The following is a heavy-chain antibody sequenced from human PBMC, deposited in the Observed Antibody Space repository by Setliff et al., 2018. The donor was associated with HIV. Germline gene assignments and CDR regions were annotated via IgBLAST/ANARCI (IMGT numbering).Heavy chain of an antibody. V-gene: IGHV4-59*08. Sequence: PSETLSLTCTVSGGSISSHYWFWIRQPPGKGLEWIGYIHYSGATNYNPSLKSRVTISLDTSRTQFSLRLSSVTAADTAVYYCARHSPNVGVRGDAFDIWGQGTVVTVSS. D-gene: IGHD2-8*01. CDR2: IHYSGAT. J-gene: IGHJ3*02. CDR3: ARHSPNVGVRGDAFDI. CDR1: GGSISSHY.